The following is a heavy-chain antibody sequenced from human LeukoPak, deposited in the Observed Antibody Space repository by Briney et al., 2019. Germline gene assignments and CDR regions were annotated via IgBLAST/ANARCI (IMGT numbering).Heavy chain of an antibody. V-gene: IGHV4-34*01. CDR1: GGSFSGYY. CDR3: ARVRGVRAARQFDY. D-gene: IGHD6-6*01. CDR2: INHSGST. J-gene: IGHJ4*02. Sequence: PSETLSLTCAVYGGSFSGYYWSWIRQPPGKGLEWIGEINHSGSTNHNPSLKSRVTISVDTSKNQFSLKLSSVTAADTAVYYCARVRGVRAARQFDYWGLGTLVTVSS.